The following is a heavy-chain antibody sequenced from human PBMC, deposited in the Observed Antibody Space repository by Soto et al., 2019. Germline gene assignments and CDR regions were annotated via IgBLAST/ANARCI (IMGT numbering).Heavy chain of an antibody. Sequence: GGSLRLSCAASGFTFSSYAMSWVRQAPGKGLEWVSAISGSGGSTDYVDSVKGRFTISRDNTKNSLYLQMDSLRDEDTAVYYCARDRSTIYGVVTPIDYWGQGDMVAVS. CDR1: GFTFSSYA. V-gene: IGHV3-23*01. D-gene: IGHD3-3*01. CDR3: ARDRSTIYGVVTPIDY. J-gene: IGHJ4*02. CDR2: ISGSGGST.